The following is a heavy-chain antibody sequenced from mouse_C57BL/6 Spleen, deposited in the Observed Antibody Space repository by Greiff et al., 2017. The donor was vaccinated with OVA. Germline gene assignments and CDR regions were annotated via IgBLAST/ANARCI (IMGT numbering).Heavy chain of an antibody. J-gene: IGHJ2*01. V-gene: IGHV1-82*01. D-gene: IGHD1-1*01. CDR3: ARGYYGSRDYFDY. CDR1: GYAFSSSW. CDR2: IYPGDGDT. Sequence: VQVVESGPELVKPGASVKISCKASGYAFSSSWMNWVKQRPGKGLEWIGRIYPGDGDTNYNGKFKGKATLTADKSSSTAYMQLSSLTSEDSAVYFCARGYYGSRDYFDYWGQGTTLTVSS.